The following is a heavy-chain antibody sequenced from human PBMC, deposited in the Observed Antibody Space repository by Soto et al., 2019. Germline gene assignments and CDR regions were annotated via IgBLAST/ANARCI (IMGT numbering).Heavy chain of an antibody. CDR1: GGSISSYY. CDR2: IYTSGST. CDR3: ARDRVYYYGSGRADYYYYGMDV. D-gene: IGHD3-10*01. J-gene: IGHJ6*02. Sequence: SETLSLTCTVSGGSISSYYWSWIRQPAGKGLEWIGRIYTSGSTNYNPSLKSRVTMSVDTSKNQFSLKLSSVTAADTAVYYCARDRVYYYGSGRADYYYYGMDVWGQGTTVTVSS. V-gene: IGHV4-4*07.